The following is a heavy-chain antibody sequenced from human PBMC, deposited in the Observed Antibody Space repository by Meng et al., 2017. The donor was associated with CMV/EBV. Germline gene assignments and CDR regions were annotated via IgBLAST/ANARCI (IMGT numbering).Heavy chain of an antibody. V-gene: IGHV4-4*02. D-gene: IGHD6-13*01. CDR1: ISSSNW. CDR2: IYHSGST. Sequence: ISSSNWWSWVRQPPGKGLEWIGEIYHSGSTNYNPSLKSRVTISVDKSMNQFSLKLSSVTAADTAVYYCARVRGGMSSSWFVAHWFDPWGQGTLVTVSS. J-gene: IGHJ5*02. CDR3: ARVRGGMSSSWFVAHWFDP.